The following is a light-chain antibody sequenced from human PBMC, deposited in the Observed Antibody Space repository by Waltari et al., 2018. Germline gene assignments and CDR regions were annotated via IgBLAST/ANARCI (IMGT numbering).Light chain of an antibody. CDR2: DVS. Sequence: QSALTQPASVSGSPGQSITISCTGSSSDVGGYNSVSWYQQYPGKAPKLMIYDVSNRPSGVANRFAGSKSGNTASLPIAGLQAEDEADYYCSSYTTSSTRGFGGGTKLTVL. J-gene: IGLJ2*01. V-gene: IGLV2-14*03. CDR3: SSYTTSSTRG. CDR1: SSDVGGYNS.